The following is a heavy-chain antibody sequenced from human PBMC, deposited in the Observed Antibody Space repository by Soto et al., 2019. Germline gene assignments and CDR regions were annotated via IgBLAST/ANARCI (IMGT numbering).Heavy chain of an antibody. CDR2: IYTSGST. D-gene: IGHD3-16*01. V-gene: IGHV4-4*07. CDR1: GGSISTYY. CDR3: ARGGAYYFDS. J-gene: IGHJ4*02. Sequence: SETLSLTCTVSGGSISTYYWIWIRQSPRKGLEWIGRIYTSGSTDYNPSLKSRATVSIDTSKNQVSLTLSSVTAADTAVYYCARGGAYYFDSWGQGILVTVS.